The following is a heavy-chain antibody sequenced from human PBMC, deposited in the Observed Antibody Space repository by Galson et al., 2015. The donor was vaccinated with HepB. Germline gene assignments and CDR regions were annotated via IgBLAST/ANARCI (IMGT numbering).Heavy chain of an antibody. V-gene: IGHV3-30-3*01. CDR2: ISYDGSNK. D-gene: IGHD2-15*01. J-gene: IGHJ6*02. Sequence: SLRLSCAASGFTFSSYAMHWVRQAPGKGLEWVAVISYDGSNKYYADSVKGRFTISRDNSKNTLYLQMNSLRAEDTAVYYCARSLGYCSGGSCYSGYYGMDVWGQGTTVTVSS. CDR1: GFTFSSYA. CDR3: ARSLGYCSGGSCYSGYYGMDV.